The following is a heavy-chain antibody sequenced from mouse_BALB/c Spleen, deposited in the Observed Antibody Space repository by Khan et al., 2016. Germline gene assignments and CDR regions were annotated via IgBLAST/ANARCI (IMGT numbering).Heavy chain of an antibody. V-gene: IGHV14-3*02. D-gene: IGHD1-2*01. Sequence: VQLQQSGAELVKPGASVKLSCTASGFNIKDTYMHWVKQRPEQGLEWIGRIDPANGNTKYDPKFQGKATLTADTSSNTAYLQLSSLTSEDTGVYYGARGGGNYGCFDDWGQGTTLTVAS. CDR2: IDPANGNT. CDR3: ARGGGNYGCFDD. CDR1: GFNIKDTY. J-gene: IGHJ2*01.